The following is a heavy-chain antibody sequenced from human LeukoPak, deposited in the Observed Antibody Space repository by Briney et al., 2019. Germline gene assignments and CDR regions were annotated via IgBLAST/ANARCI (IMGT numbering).Heavy chain of an antibody. CDR1: GYTFTSYG. V-gene: IGHV1-18*01. CDR2: ISAYNGST. Sequence: ASVKVSCKASGYTFTSYGISWVRQAPGQGLEWMGWISAYNGSTSYAQKLQGRVTMTTDTSTSTAYMELRSLRSDDTAVYYCARVLVVVAATQPGVDYWGQGTLVTVSS. D-gene: IGHD2-15*01. J-gene: IGHJ4*02. CDR3: ARVLVVVAATQPGVDY.